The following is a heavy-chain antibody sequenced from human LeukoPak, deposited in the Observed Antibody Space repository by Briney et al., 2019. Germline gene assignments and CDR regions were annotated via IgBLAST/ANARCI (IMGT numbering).Heavy chain of an antibody. CDR3: ARDPPYYDSSGYYYDY. CDR2: ISGSSIYI. CDR1: GFTFSTYS. Sequence: PGGSLRLSCAASGFTFSTYSMNWVRQAPGMGLEWVSSISGSSIYIYYADSVKGRFTISRDNAKNSLYLQMNSLRAEDTAVYYCARDPPYYDSSGYYYDYWGQGTLVTVSS. J-gene: IGHJ4*02. V-gene: IGHV3-21*01. D-gene: IGHD3-22*01.